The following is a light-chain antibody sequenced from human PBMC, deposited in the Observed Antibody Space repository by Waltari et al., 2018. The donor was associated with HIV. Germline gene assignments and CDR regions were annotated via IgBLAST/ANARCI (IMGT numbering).Light chain of an antibody. Sequence: QSALTQPASVSGSPGQSITISCTGTSSDVGGYNYVSWYQQHPGKAPKLMIYEVSNRPAGVFNRFSGSKSGNPASLTISGLQAEDEADYYCSSYTSSSTLEIGGGTKLTVL. CDR3: SSYTSSSTLE. CDR2: EVS. J-gene: IGLJ2*01. V-gene: IGLV2-14*01. CDR1: SSDVGGYNY.